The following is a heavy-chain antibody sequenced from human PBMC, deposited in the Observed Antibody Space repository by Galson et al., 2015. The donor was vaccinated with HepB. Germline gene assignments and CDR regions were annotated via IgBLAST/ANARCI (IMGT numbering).Heavy chain of an antibody. J-gene: IGHJ3*02. V-gene: IGHV1-69*13. CDR1: GGTFSSYA. CDR3: ARGRGGAIDAFDI. Sequence: SVKVSCKASGGTFSSYAISWVRQAPGQGLEWMGGIIPIFGTANYAQKFQGRVTITADESTSTAYMELSSLRSEDTAMYYCARGRGGAIDAFDIWGQGTMVTVSS. D-gene: IGHD3-16*01. CDR2: IIPIFGTA.